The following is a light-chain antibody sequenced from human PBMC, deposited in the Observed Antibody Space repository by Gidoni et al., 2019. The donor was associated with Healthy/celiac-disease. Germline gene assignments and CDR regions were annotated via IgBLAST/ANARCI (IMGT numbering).Light chain of an antibody. CDR2: GAS. CDR1: QSVSSN. V-gene: IGKV3-15*01. CDR3: QQYNNWPPPWT. J-gene: IGKJ1*01. Sequence: EIVMTQSPATLSVSPGERATLSCRASQSVSSNLAWYQQKPGQAPRLLIYGASTSATGIPARFSGSGSGTEFTLTISSLQSEDFAVYYCQQYNNWPPPWTFGQXTKVEIQ.